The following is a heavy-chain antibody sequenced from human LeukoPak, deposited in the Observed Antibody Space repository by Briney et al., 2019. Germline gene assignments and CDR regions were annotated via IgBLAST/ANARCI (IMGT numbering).Heavy chain of an antibody. CDR1: GFSLSPSGVG. V-gene: IGHV2-5*01. J-gene: IGHJ4*02. Sequence: SGPTLVNPTQTLTLTCTFSGFSLSPSGVGVGWIRQPPGKALEWLALIYWNDDKRYSASLESRLTITKDTSRNQVVLTMTNMDPVDTATYYCARRIRSGTYFDYWGQGTLVTVSS. D-gene: IGHD1-26*01. CDR2: IYWNDDK. CDR3: ARRIRSGTYFDY.